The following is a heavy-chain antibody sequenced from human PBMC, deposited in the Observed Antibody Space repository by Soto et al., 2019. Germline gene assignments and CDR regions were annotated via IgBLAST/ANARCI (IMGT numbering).Heavy chain of an antibody. V-gene: IGHV1-8*01. CDR3: ARGRIGAAF. D-gene: IGHD2-15*01. CDR2: MSPNSGKT. Sequence: QVQLVQSGAEVKKPGASVRVTCKTSGYTFTDYDVSWVRQASGQGLEWMGWMSPNSGKTGYVEKFQGRGTMTANTSLRTAYMELHSLRSEDTAIFFCARGRIGAAFWGQGTLVTVSS. CDR1: GYTFTDYD. J-gene: IGHJ4*02.